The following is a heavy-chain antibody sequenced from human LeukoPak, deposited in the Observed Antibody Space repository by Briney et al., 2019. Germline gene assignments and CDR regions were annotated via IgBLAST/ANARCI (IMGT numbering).Heavy chain of an antibody. V-gene: IGHV3-23*01. CDR1: GFTFSSYA. Sequence: GGSLRLSCADSGFTFSSYAMSWFRQAPGKGLEWVSAISGSGGSTYYADSVKGRFTISRDNSKNTLYLQMNSLRAEDTAVYYCAKTWWYRYYFDYWGQGTLVTVSS. J-gene: IGHJ4*02. D-gene: IGHD2-15*01. CDR2: ISGSGGST. CDR3: AKTWWYRYYFDY.